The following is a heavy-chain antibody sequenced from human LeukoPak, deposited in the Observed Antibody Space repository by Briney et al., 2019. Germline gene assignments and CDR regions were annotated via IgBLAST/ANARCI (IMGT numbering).Heavy chain of an antibody. CDR1: GDSITIYY. CDR3: AGGRVSSSSWNSAYYYYFYMDV. D-gene: IGHD6-13*01. Sequence: SETLSLTCIVPGDSITIYYWTWIRQPPGKGLEWIGYIDHTGSTNYSPSLNSRVTISRDTTKHHFSLKLSSLTAAATAVYFFAGGRVSSSSWNSAYYYYFYMDVWGKGTTVTVSS. V-gene: IGHV4-59*01. J-gene: IGHJ6*03. CDR2: IDHTGST.